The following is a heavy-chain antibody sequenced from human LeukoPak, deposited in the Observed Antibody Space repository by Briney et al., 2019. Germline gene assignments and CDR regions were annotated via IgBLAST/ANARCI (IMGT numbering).Heavy chain of an antibody. V-gene: IGHV3-48*01. CDR1: GFTFSSYS. Sequence: GGFLRLSCAASGFTFSSYSMNWVRQAPGKGLEWVSYISSSSSTIYYADSVKGRFTISRDNAKNSLYLQMNSLRAEDTAVYYCARVGLRLGELSLTYWGQGTLVTVSS. CDR3: ARVGLRLGELSLTY. J-gene: IGHJ4*02. D-gene: IGHD3-16*02. CDR2: ISSSSSTI.